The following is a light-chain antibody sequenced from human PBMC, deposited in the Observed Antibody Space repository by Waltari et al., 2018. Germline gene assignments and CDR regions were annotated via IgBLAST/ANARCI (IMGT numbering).Light chain of an antibody. CDR3: QAWDRNTEV. Sequence: SYELTQPPSVSVSPGQTARITCPGDKLGDKYACWYQQKPAQSPVLVIYEDDKRPSGIPERFSGSNSGNTATLTISGTQAMDEADYYCQAWDRNTEVFGPGTKVTVL. CDR2: EDD. V-gene: IGLV3-1*01. CDR1: KLGDKY. J-gene: IGLJ1*01.